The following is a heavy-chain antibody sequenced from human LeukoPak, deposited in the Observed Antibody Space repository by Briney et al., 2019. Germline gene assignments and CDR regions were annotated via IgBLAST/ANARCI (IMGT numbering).Heavy chain of an antibody. J-gene: IGHJ3*02. Sequence: SETPSLTCAVYGGSFSGYYWSWIRQPPGKGLEWIGEINHSGSTNYNPSLKSRVTISVDTSKNQFSLKLSSVTAADTAVYYCARGNYVRRYCSSTSCYRGSGAFDIWGQGTMVTVSS. CDR2: INHSGST. V-gene: IGHV4-34*01. CDR1: GGSFSGYY. CDR3: ARGNYVRRYCSSTSCYRGSGAFDI. D-gene: IGHD2-2*02.